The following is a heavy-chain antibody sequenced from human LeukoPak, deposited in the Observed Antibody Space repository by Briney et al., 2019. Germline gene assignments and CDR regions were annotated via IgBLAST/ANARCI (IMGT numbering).Heavy chain of an antibody. J-gene: IGHJ4*02. Sequence: PSETLSLTCTVSGGSISSYYWSWIRQSPGKGLEWIGYIYYSGSTNYNPSLKSRVTISVDTSKNQFSLKLSSVTAADTAVYYCAREGYYYDSSGYYLALDYWGQGTLVTVSS. CDR1: GGSISSYY. CDR3: AREGYYYDSSGYYLALDY. CDR2: IYYSGST. D-gene: IGHD3-22*01. V-gene: IGHV4-59*01.